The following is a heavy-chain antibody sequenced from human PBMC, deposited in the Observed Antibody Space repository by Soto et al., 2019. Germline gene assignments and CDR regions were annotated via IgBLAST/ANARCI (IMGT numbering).Heavy chain of an antibody. Sequence: PSWTLSLTCTVSAGSVRSYFWTGIRQPPGKGLEWIGYIYDSGSTNYNPSLKSRATISIDTSKNQFSLKLSSVTAADTAVYYCARASSGWTQFEYWGQGTLVTAPQ. CDR1: AGSVRSYF. V-gene: IGHV4-59*02. D-gene: IGHD6-19*01. CDR2: IYDSGST. CDR3: ARASSGWTQFEY. J-gene: IGHJ4*02.